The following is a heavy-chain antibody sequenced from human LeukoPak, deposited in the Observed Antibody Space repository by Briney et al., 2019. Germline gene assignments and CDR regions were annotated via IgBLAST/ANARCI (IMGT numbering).Heavy chain of an antibody. CDR2: INHSEST. J-gene: IGHJ4*02. CDR3: ARGKRTRYYYDSSGYPDY. Sequence: PSETLSLTCAVYGGSFSGYYWSWIRQPPGKGLEWIGEINHSESTNYNPSLKSRVTISVDTSKNQFSPKLSSVTAADTAVYYCARGKRTRYYYDSSGYPDYWGQGTLVTVSS. CDR1: GGSFSGYY. D-gene: IGHD3-22*01. V-gene: IGHV4-34*01.